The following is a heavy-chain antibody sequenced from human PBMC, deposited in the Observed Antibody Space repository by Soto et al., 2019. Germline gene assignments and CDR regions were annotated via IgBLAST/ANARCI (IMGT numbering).Heavy chain of an antibody. V-gene: IGHV3-66*01. Sequence: PGVSLRLSFAASGFTVSSNYMSWVRQAPGKGLEWVSVIYSGGSTYYADSVKGRFTISRDNSKNTLYLQMNSLRAEDTAVYYCARDPSPSVGDGYEIYFDYWGQGTLVTVSS. D-gene: IGHD5-12*01. CDR2: IYSGGST. J-gene: IGHJ4*02. CDR3: ARDPSPSVGDGYEIYFDY. CDR1: GFTVSSNY.